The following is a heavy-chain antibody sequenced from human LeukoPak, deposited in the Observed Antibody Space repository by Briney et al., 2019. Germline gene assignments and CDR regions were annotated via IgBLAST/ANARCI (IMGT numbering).Heavy chain of an antibody. CDR3: ARYSSSWYISDDY. CDR1: GGSFSGYY. J-gene: IGHJ4*02. D-gene: IGHD6-13*01. Sequence: SETLSLTCAVYGGSFSGYYWSWIRQPPGKGLEWIGEINHSGSTNYNPSLKSRVTISVDTSKNQFSLKLSSVTAADTAVYYCARYSSSWYISDDYWGQGTLVTVSS. CDR2: INHSGST. V-gene: IGHV4-34*01.